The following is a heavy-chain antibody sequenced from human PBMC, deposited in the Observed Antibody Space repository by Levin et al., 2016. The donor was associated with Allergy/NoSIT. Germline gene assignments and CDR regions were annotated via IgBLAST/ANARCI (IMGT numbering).Heavy chain of an antibody. CDR1: GGSISSYY. CDR2: IYYSGST. V-gene: IGHV4-59*01. J-gene: IGHJ1*01. D-gene: IGHD6-13*01. Sequence: SETLSLTCTVSGGSISSYYWSWIRQPPGKGLEWIGYIYYSGSTNYNPSLKSRVTISVDTSKNQFSLKLSSVTAADTAVYYCAREPLGIAAAGTYFQHWGQGTLVTVSS. CDR3: AREPLGIAAAGTYFQH.